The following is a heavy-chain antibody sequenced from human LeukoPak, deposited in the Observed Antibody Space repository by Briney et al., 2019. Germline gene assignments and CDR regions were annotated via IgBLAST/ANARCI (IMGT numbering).Heavy chain of an antibody. CDR2: INHSGST. V-gene: IGHV4-39*07. J-gene: IGHJ5*02. CDR1: GGSISSSSYY. D-gene: IGHD2-2*01. Sequence: SETLSLTCTVSGGSISSSSYYWSWIRQPPGKGLEWIGEINHSGSTNYNPSLKSRVTISVDTSKNQFSLKLSSVTAADTAVYYCARGAVDQTYNWFDPWGQGTLVTVSS. CDR3: ARGAVDQTYNWFDP.